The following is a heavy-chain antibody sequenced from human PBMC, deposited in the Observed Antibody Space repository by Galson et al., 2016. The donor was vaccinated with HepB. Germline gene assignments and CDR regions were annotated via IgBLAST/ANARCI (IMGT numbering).Heavy chain of an antibody. CDR1: GFTFSNFG. V-gene: IGHV3-33*01. D-gene: IGHD4-17*01. CDR2: IWYDGSNQ. Sequence: SLRLSCAASGFTFSNFGMHWVRQAPGKGLEWVAVIWYDGSNQYYVDSVRGRFTISRDNAKNSLYLQMNSLRAEDTAVYYCARDAADYGDFTAGPEWGQGALVTVSS. J-gene: IGHJ4*02. CDR3: ARDAADYGDFTAGPE.